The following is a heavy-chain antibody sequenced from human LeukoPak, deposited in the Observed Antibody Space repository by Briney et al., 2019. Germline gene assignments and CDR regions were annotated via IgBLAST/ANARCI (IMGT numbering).Heavy chain of an antibody. CDR1: GGSISSSSYY. V-gene: IGHV4-39*07. J-gene: IGHJ4*02. CDR2: IYYSGST. D-gene: IGHD3-22*01. CDR3: ARGITMIVVAPFDY. Sequence: SETLSLTCTVSGGSISSSSYYWGWIRQPPGKGLERIGSIYYSGSTYYNPSLKSRVTISVDTSKNQFSLKLSSVTAADTAVYYCARGITMIVVAPFDYWGQGTLVTVSS.